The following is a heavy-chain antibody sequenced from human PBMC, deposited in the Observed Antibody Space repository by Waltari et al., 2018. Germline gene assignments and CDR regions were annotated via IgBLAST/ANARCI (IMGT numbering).Heavy chain of an antibody. Sequence: EVQLVESGGGLVQPGGSLRLSCAASGFTFSSYWMSWVRQAPGKGLEWVANIKQDGSEKYYVDSVKGRFTISRDNAKNSLYLQMNSLRAEDTAVYYCAREGHSSGWYYFDYWGQGTLVTVSS. V-gene: IGHV3-7*01. CDR2: IKQDGSEK. CDR1: GFTFSSYW. D-gene: IGHD6-19*01. J-gene: IGHJ4*02. CDR3: AREGHSSGWYYFDY.